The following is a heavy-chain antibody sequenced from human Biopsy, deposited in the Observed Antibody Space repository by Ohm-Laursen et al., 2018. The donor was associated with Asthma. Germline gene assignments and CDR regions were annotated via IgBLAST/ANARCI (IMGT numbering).Heavy chain of an antibody. CDR3: AKGEWELLEANFDY. V-gene: IGHV3-9*01. CDR2: ISWNSGSI. Sequence: SLRLSCTASGFTFDDYAMHWVRQAPGKGLEWISGISWNSGSIGYADSVKGRFTISRDNAKNSLYLQMNSLRAEDTALYYCAKGEWELLEANFDYWGQGTLVTVSS. CDR1: GFTFDDYA. D-gene: IGHD1-26*01. J-gene: IGHJ4*02.